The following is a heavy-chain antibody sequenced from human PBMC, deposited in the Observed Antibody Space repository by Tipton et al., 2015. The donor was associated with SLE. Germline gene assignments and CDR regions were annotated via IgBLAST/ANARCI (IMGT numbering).Heavy chain of an antibody. CDR2: IHHTGST. Sequence: TLSLTCTVSGSSISSGRHYWGWIRQPPGKGLEWIAIIHHTGSTDYNSFLKRRVSISVDTSKNQFSLNLSSVTAADTAVYYCARVRDKSHWCNYFDPWGQGTLVTVSS. CDR1: GSSISSGRHY. D-gene: IGHD2-8*02. CDR3: ARVRDKSHWCNYFDP. J-gene: IGHJ5*02. V-gene: IGHV4-39*07.